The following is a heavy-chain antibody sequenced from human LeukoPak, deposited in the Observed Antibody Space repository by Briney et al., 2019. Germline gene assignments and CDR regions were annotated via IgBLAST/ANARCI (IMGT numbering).Heavy chain of an antibody. J-gene: IGHJ5*02. D-gene: IGHD5-18*01. Sequence: SETLSLTCTVSGGSISSYYWSWIRQPAGKGLEWIGRIYTSGSTNYNPSLKSRVTMSVDTSKNQFSLKLSSVTAADTAVYYCARGGYSYGSRWFDPWGLGTLVTVSS. CDR2: IYTSGST. V-gene: IGHV4-4*07. CDR3: ARGGYSYGSRWFDP. CDR1: GGSISSYY.